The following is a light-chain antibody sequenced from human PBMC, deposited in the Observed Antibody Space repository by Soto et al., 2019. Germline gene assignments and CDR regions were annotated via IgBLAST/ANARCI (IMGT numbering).Light chain of an antibody. CDR1: RSDVGGYNY. Sequence: QSALTQPASVSGSPGQSITISCTGTRSDVGGYNYVSWYQQHTGKAPKLMIYDVSNRPSGVSNRFSGSKSGNTASLTISGLQAEDEADYYCSSYTSSSTVVFGGGTKLTVL. CDR2: DVS. J-gene: IGLJ2*01. CDR3: SSYTSSSTVV. V-gene: IGLV2-14*01.